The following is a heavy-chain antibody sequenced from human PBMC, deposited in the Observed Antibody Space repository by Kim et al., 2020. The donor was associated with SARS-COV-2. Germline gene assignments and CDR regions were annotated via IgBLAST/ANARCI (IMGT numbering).Heavy chain of an antibody. CDR3: ARAGYESGYDY. J-gene: IGHJ4*02. V-gene: IGHV3-7*01. Sequence: GGSLRLSCEGSGFTFSNYWMAWVRQAPGKGLEWLGNINADGSQEYYVDSVRGRFTIYRDSSLYLQMNNLRVEDTAVYFCARAGYESGYDYWGQGTLVTVS. D-gene: IGHD5-12*01. CDR2: INADGSQE. CDR1: GFTFSNYW.